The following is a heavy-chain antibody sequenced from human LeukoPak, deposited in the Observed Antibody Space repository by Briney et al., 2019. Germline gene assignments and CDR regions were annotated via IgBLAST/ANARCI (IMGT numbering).Heavy chain of an antibody. CDR3: ARDPPYSSFHNFDY. D-gene: IGHD6-6*01. CDR2: ISSSSSYI. Sequence: PGRSLRLSCAASGFTFSSYSMNWVRQAPGKGLEWVSSISSSSSYIYYADSVKGRFTISGDNAKNSLYLQMNSLRAEDTAVYYCARDPPYSSFHNFDYWGQGTLVTVSS. V-gene: IGHV3-21*01. J-gene: IGHJ4*02. CDR1: GFTFSSYS.